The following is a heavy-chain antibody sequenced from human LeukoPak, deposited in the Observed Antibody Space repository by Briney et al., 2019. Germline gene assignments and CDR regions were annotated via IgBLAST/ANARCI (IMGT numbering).Heavy chain of an antibody. CDR1: GFTFSSYG. D-gene: IGHD2-2*01. CDR2: IQYHGSNK. Sequence: GGSLRLSCAASGFTFSSYGMHWVRQAPGKGLEGVAFIQYHGSNKYYADSVKGRFTISRDNSKNTLYLQMNSLRAKDTAVYYCAKGREYCSSTNCPPDYYMDVWGKGTTVTVSS. J-gene: IGHJ6*03. CDR3: AKGREYCSSTNCPPDYYMDV. V-gene: IGHV3-30*02.